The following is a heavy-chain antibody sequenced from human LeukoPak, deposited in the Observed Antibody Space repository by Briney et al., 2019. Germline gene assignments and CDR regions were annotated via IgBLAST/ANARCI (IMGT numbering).Heavy chain of an antibody. CDR2: ISRGSSSI. CDR1: GFTFSNYN. CDR3: ARGATVTSPFDY. J-gene: IGHJ4*02. Sequence: GRSLRLSCAASGFTFSNYNMNWVSQAPGKGLEWVSKISRGSSSIYYADSVKGRFTISRDNARNSVFPQMNSLRDEDTAVYYCARGATVTSPFDYWGQGTLVTVSS. V-gene: IGHV3-48*02. D-gene: IGHD4-17*01.